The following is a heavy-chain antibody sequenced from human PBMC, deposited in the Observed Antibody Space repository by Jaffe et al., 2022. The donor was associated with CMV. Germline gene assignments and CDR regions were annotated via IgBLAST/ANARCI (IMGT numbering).Heavy chain of an antibody. CDR1: GFTFSNYA. Sequence: EVQLLESGGGLVQPGGSLRLSCAASGFTFSNYAMSWVRQPPGKGLEWVSGISAGGGSPHYADSVKGRFTISRDNSKDTLYLQMKSLRAEDMAVYYCAKGDRVGMVYYYFYYALDVWGQGITVTVSS. V-gene: IGHV3-23*01. CDR3: AKGDRVGMVYYYFYYALDV. D-gene: IGHD3-10*01. J-gene: IGHJ6*02. CDR2: ISAGGGSP.